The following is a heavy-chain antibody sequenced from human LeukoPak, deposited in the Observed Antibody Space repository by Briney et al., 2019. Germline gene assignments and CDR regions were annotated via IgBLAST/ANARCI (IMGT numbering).Heavy chain of an antibody. Sequence: GGSLRLSCAASGFTVNTYAMSWVRQAPGKGLEWVSGISGSGGSTYYADSVKGRFTISRDNSKNTLYLQMNSLRAEDTAVYYCARVHPDTAMAVLTSYFDYWGQGTLVTVSS. CDR1: GFTVNTYA. J-gene: IGHJ4*02. V-gene: IGHV3-23*01. CDR3: ARVHPDTAMAVLTSYFDY. CDR2: ISGSGGST. D-gene: IGHD5-18*01.